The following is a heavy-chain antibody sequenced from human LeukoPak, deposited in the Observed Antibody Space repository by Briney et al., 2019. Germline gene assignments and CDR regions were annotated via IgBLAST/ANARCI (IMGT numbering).Heavy chain of an antibody. Sequence: GGSLRLSCAASGFTFDDYGMSWVRQAPGKGLEWVSGINWNGGSTGYADSVKSRFTISRDNAKTSLYLQMNSLRAEDTALYYCARAFSYYYDSSGSFDYWGQGTLVTVSS. D-gene: IGHD3-22*01. CDR3: ARAFSYYYDSSGSFDY. J-gene: IGHJ4*02. V-gene: IGHV3-20*04. CDR2: INWNGGST. CDR1: GFTFDDYG.